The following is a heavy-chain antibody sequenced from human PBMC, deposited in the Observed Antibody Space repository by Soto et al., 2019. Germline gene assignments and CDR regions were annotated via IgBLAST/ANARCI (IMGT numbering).Heavy chain of an antibody. D-gene: IGHD2-15*01. V-gene: IGHV3-11*01. CDR1: GFTFSDYY. Sequence: SWESLRLSCAASGFTFSDYYMSWIRQAPGKGLELVSDISSSGSTIYYADSVKGRFTISRDNAKNSLFLQMNGLRAEDTAVYYCARDSSLYCSGGRCYVDYWGQGTLVTVSS. CDR2: ISSSGSTI. CDR3: ARDSSLYCSGGRCYVDY. J-gene: IGHJ4*02.